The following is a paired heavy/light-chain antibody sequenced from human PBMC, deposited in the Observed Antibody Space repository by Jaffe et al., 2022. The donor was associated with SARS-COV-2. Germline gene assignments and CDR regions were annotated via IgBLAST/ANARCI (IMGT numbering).Light chain of an antibody. V-gene: IGKV1-5*03. Sequence: DIQMTQSPSTLSASVGDRVTITCRASQSISSWLAWYQQKPGKAPKLLIYKASSLESGVPSRFSGSGSGTEFTLTISSLQPDDFATYYCQQYNSYATTFGPGTKVDIK. CDR3: QQYNSYATT. J-gene: IGKJ3*01. CDR1: QSISSW. CDR2: KAS.
Heavy chain of an antibody. V-gene: IGHV3-33*01. CDR1: GFTFSSYG. CDR3: ARGSPFWSGYFVDAFDI. J-gene: IGHJ3*02. Sequence: QVQLVESGGGVVQPGRSLRLSCAASGFTFSSYGMHWVRQAPGKGLEWVAVIWYDGSNKYYADSVKGRFTISRDNSKNTLYLQMNSLRAEDTAVYYCARGSPFWSGYFVDAFDIWGQGTMVTVSS. CDR2: IWYDGSNK. D-gene: IGHD3-3*01.